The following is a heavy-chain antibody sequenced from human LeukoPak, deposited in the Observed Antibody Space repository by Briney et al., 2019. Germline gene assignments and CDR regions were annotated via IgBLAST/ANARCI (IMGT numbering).Heavy chain of an antibody. J-gene: IGHJ3*02. CDR2: ISGSGSAI. D-gene: IGHD2-2*01. CDR1: GFTFSSYE. Sequence: GGSLRLSCAASGFTFSSYEMNCVRQAPGKGLEWGSYISGSGSAIYSADSVKVRFTISRDNAKNCLYLQMNSLRAEDTAIYYCEREVGYCSSPRCRHAFDIWRQGPMVTVSS. CDR3: EREVGYCSSPRCRHAFDI. V-gene: IGHV3-48*03.